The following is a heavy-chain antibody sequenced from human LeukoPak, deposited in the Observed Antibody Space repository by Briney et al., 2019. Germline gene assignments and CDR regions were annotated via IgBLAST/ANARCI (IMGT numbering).Heavy chain of an antibody. D-gene: IGHD3-10*01. CDR1: GFTFSTYA. CDR2: IASKTDGGAT. J-gene: IGHJ4*02. V-gene: IGHV3-15*04. Sequence: GGSLRLSCAASGFTFSTYAMNWVRQAPGEGLDWVGRIASKTDGGATDYAAPVKGRFTISRDDSKNTLNLQMNSLKTEDTAVYYCTTGIRGDWGQGTLVTVSS. CDR3: TTGIRGD.